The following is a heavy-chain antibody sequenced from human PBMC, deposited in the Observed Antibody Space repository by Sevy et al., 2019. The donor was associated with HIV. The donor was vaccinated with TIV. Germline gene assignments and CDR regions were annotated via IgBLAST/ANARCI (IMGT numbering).Heavy chain of an antibody. CDR3: ANTINSGGGAVPAANYYYYGMDV. J-gene: IGHJ6*02. CDR1: EFIFSDYA. D-gene: IGHD2-2*01. V-gene: IGHV3-23*01. CDR2: INGKGRST. Sequence: GGSLRLSCAASEFIFSDYAMNWVRQTPGKGLEWVSSINGKGRSTHYADSVEGRFTISRDNSENTLYLQMNSLRAEDTAVYYCANTINSGGGAVPAANYYYYGMDVWGQGTTVTVSS.